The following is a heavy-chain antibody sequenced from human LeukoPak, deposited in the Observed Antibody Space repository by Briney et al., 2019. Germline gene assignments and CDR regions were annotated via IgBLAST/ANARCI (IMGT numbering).Heavy chain of an antibody. CDR2: IYSSDNT. Sequence: GESLKISCAAPGFTVSNNYMSWVRQAPGKGLEWVSIIYSSDNTYYADSVKGRFTISRDNSKNTLFLQMNGLRAEDTAVYYCARGITNIAVGDYWGQGTLVTVSS. V-gene: IGHV3-53*01. CDR3: ARGITNIAVGDY. D-gene: IGHD6-19*01. J-gene: IGHJ4*02. CDR1: GFTVSNNY.